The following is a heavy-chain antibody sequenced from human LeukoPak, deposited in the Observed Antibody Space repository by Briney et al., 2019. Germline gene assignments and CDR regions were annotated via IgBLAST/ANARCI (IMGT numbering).Heavy chain of an antibody. V-gene: IGHV3-64*01. CDR2: ISSNGGST. CDR3: ARGGGMDV. J-gene: IGHJ6*02. Sequence: GGSLRLSCAASGFTFSSYAMHWVRQAPGKGLEYVSAISSNGGSTYYANSVKGRFTISRDNSKSTLYLQMGSLRAEDMAVYYCARGGGMDVWGQGTTVTVSS. CDR1: GFTFSSYA.